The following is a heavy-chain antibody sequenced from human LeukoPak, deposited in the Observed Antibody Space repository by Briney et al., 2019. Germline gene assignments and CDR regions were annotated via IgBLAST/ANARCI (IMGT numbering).Heavy chain of an antibody. V-gene: IGHV4-34*01. CDR2: INHSGST. D-gene: IGHD3-10*01. CDR3: ARAMVRGVINY. J-gene: IGHJ4*02. CDR1: GGSFSGYY. Sequence: SETLSLTCAVYGGSFSGYYWSWIRQPPGKGLEWIGEINHSGSTNYNSSLKSRVTISVDTSKNQFSLKLSSVTAADTAVYYCARAMVRGVINYWGQGTLVTVSS.